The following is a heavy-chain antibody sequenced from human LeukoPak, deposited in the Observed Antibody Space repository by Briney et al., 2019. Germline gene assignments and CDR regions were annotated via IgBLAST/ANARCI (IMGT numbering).Heavy chain of an antibody. J-gene: IGHJ5*02. CDR2: INPNSGGT. Sequence: ASVKVFCKTSGYSFIDYYMHWVRQAPGQGLEWMGWINPNSGGTSSAQKFQGRVTMTRDTSITTVYMEVSWLTSDDTAIYYCARADRLDGGPYLIGPWGQGTLVTVSS. CDR3: ARADRLDGGPYLIGP. D-gene: IGHD2-21*01. CDR1: GYSFIDYY. V-gene: IGHV1-2*02.